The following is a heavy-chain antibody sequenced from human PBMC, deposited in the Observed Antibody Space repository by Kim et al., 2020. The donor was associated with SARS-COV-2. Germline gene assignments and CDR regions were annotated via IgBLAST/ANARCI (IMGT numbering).Heavy chain of an antibody. V-gene: IGHV4-39*01. D-gene: IGHD2-8*01. Sequence: SETLSLTCTVSGGSISSSSYYWGWIRQPPGKGLEWIGSIYYSGSTYYNPSLKSRVTISVDTSKNQFSLKLSSVTAADTAVYYCARHNSVHLLMVYAMVPWFDPWGQGTLVTVSS. J-gene: IGHJ5*02. CDR2: IYYSGST. CDR3: ARHNSVHLLMVYAMVPWFDP. CDR1: GGSISSSSYY.